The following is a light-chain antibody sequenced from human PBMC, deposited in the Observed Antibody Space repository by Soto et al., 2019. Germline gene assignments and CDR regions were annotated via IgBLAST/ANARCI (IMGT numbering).Light chain of an antibody. CDR1: SSDVGGYNY. V-gene: IGLV2-14*01. CDR3: SSYTSSSTPYVV. CDR2: DVS. Sequence: QSALTQPASVSGSPGQSITISCTGTSSDVGGYNYVSWYQQHPGRAPKLMIYDVSNRPSGVSNRLSGSKSGNTASLTISVLQAEDEADYYSSSYTSSSTPYVVLGGGTK. J-gene: IGLJ2*01.